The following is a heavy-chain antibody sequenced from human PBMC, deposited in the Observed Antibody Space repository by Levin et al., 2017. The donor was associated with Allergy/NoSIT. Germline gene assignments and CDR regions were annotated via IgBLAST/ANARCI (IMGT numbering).Heavy chain of an antibody. Sequence: SETLSLTCAVYDGSFSGSYWSWIRQPPGKGLEWVGEINHSGSANYNPSLKSRVTISVDTSKNQFSLKLSSVTAADTAVYFCARCRYKRGSSNRDFDYWGQGTLVTVSS. CDR1: DGSFSGSY. D-gene: IGHD2-2*01. V-gene: IGHV4-34*01. CDR2: INHSGSA. CDR3: ARCRYKRGSSNRDFDY. J-gene: IGHJ4*02.